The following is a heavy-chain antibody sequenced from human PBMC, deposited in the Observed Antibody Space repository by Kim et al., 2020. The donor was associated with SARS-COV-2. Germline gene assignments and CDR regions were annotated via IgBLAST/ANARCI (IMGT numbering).Heavy chain of an antibody. CDR1: GGSISSGGYY. CDR2: IYYSGST. J-gene: IGHJ6*02. D-gene: IGHD6-6*01. Sequence: SETLSLTCTVSGGSISSGGYYWSWIRQHPGKGLEWIGYIYYSGSTYYNPSLKSRVTISVDTSKNQFSLKLSSVTAADTAVYYCATSIAAQYGMAVWGQGTTVTVSS. CDR3: ATSIAAQYGMAV. V-gene: IGHV4-31*03.